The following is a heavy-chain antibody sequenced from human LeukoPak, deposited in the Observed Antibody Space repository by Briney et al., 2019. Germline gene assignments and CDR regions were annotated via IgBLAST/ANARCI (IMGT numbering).Heavy chain of an antibody. Sequence: GGSLRLSCAASGYTFSDYYRSWIRQAPGKGLEWVSHITRSGTYTNYADSVQGRFTISRDNANNSLFLQMNNLRAEDTAVYYCARDIALSTGCMDVWGQGTTVTVSS. J-gene: IGHJ6*02. CDR1: GYTFSDYY. CDR2: ITRSGTYT. CDR3: ARDIALSTGCMDV. V-gene: IGHV3-11*05. D-gene: IGHD6-25*01.